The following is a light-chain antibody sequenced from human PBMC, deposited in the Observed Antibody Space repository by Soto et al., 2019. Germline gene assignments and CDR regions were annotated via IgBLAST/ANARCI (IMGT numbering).Light chain of an antibody. CDR1: SSGVGGYNY. J-gene: IGLJ2*01. V-gene: IGLV2-11*01. Sequence: QSVLTQPRSVSGSPGQSVTISCTGTSSGVGGYNYVSWYQQHPGKAPKLMIYDVSKRPSGVPDRFSGSKSGNTASLTISGLQAEDEADYYCCSYAGSYPFVVFGGGTKLTVL. CDR3: CSYAGSYPFVV. CDR2: DVS.